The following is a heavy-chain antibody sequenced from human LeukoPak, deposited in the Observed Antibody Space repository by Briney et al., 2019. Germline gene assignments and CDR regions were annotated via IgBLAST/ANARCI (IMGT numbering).Heavy chain of an antibody. V-gene: IGHV3-23*01. J-gene: IGHJ4*02. Sequence: GGSLRLSCASSGFIFSNYAMSWVRQTPARGLEWVSSLRGDGETFYADSVKGRFTLSRDDSRNTVYLQLSNLRVEDTAVYYCAKSNWISSAVAVWWGQGTLVTVSS. CDR1: GFIFSNYA. CDR3: AKSNWISSAVAVW. D-gene: IGHD2-2*03. CDR2: LRGDGET.